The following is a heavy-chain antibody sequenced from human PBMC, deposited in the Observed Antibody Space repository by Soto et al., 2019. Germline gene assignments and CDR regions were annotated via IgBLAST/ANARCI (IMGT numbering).Heavy chain of an antibody. J-gene: IGHJ4*02. CDR2: ISRDGGTK. CDR1: GFTVSTYG. D-gene: IGHD2-8*02. CDR3: TGEVASGY. V-gene: IGHV3-30*03. Sequence: QVQLVESGGVVVQPGRSLRLSCAVSGFTVSTYGMHWVRQAPGKGLEWVAVISRDGGTKYYADSVKGRFTISRDNSRNTLFLEMNSLRGDDMAVYYCTGEVASGYWGQGTLVTGSS.